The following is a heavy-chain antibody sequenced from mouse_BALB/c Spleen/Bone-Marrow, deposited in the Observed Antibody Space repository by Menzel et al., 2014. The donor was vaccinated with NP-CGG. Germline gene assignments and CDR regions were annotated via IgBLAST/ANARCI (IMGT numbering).Heavy chain of an antibody. CDR1: GYTFTSYV. D-gene: IGHD3-2*01. J-gene: IGHJ2*01. CDR3: ARPRQLGLTYYFDY. Sequence: EVKLQESGPELVKPGASVKMSCKASGYTFTSYVMHWVKQKPGQGLEWIGYINPYNDGTKYNEKFKGKATLTSDKSSSTAYMEPSSLTSEDSAVYYYARPRQLGLTYYFDYWGQGTTLTVSS. CDR2: INPYNDGT. V-gene: IGHV1-14*01.